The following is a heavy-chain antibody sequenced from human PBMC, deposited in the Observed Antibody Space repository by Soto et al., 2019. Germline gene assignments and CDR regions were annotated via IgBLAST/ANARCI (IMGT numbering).Heavy chain of an antibody. V-gene: IGHV3-48*02. CDR3: AGERSALPGARDAMDV. CDR2: ISASSSSI. D-gene: IGHD1-26*01. CDR1: GFTYSNYA. Sequence: PGGSLRLSCAASGFTYSNYAMNWVRQAPEKGLEWVAYISASSSSIYYADSVKGRFTISRDNAKNSLYLQMNSLRDEDTAIYYCAGERSALPGARDAMDVWGQGTTVTVSS. J-gene: IGHJ6*02.